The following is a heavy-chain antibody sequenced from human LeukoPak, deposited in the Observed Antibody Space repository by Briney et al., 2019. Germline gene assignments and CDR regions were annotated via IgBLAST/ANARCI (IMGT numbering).Heavy chain of an antibody. CDR3: ARYVAHLYFFDY. J-gene: IGHJ4*02. CDR1: GYSFTNYW. D-gene: IGHD3-10*01. V-gene: IGHV5-51*01. CDR2: IYPGDSDT. Sequence: GESLKISCKGSGYSFTNYWIGWVRQMPGKGLEWLGIIYPGDSDTTYSPSFQAQVTISAGKSISTAYLQWSSLKASDTAMYYCARYVAHLYFFDYWGQGTLVTVSS.